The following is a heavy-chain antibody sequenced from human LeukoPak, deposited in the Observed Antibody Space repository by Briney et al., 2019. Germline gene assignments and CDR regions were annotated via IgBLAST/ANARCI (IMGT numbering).Heavy chain of an antibody. D-gene: IGHD2-15*01. V-gene: IGHV3-48*04. J-gene: IGHJ3*02. CDR3: ARDGRYCSGGSCYSVGAFDI. CDR1: GFTFSSYS. Sequence: GGSLRLSCAASGFTFSSYSMNWVRQAPGKGLEWVSYISSSSSTIYYADSVKGRFTISRDNAKNSLYLQMNSLRAEDTAVYYCARDGRYCSGGSCYSVGAFDIWGQGTMVTVSS. CDR2: ISSSSSTI.